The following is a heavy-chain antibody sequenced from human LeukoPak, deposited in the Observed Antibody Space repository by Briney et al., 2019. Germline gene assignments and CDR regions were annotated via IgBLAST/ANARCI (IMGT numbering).Heavy chain of an antibody. Sequence: GGSLRLSSAASGLTFSSYAMGWVRQAPGKGLEWVSGLSGSGSRTFYADSVKGRSTISRDNSKNTLYLQMNSLRAEDTAVYYCAKGSQLLILNWFDPWGQGTLVTVSS. CDR3: AKGSQLLILNWFDP. CDR2: LSGSGSRT. V-gene: IGHV3-23*01. D-gene: IGHD2-2*01. J-gene: IGHJ5*02. CDR1: GLTFSSYA.